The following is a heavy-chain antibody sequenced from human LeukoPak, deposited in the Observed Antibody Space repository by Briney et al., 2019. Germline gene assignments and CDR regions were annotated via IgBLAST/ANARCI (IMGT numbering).Heavy chain of an antibody. CDR2: ISTSSSYI. Sequence: GGSLRLSCAASGFTFSNYGMHWVRQAPGKGLEWLSYISTSSSYIYYADSVKGRFTVSRDNAMNSLFLQMNSLRAEDTAVYYCAKDLPDYDFWSGPTFDPWGQGTLVTVSS. CDR1: GFTFSNYG. V-gene: IGHV3-21*04. CDR3: AKDLPDYDFWSGPTFDP. J-gene: IGHJ5*02. D-gene: IGHD3-3*01.